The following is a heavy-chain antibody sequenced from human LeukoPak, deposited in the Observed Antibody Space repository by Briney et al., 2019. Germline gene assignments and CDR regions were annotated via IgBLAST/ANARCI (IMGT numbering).Heavy chain of an antibody. CDR2: ISYDGSNK. CDR3: ARGGSSWDFAFDI. D-gene: IGHD6-13*01. Sequence: GGSLRLSCAASGFLFSSYAMHWVRQAPGKGLEWVAVISYDGSNKYYADSVKGRFTISRDNSKNTLYLQMNILRAEDTAVYYCARGGSSWDFAFDIWGQGTMVTVSS. J-gene: IGHJ3*02. V-gene: IGHV3-30*04. CDR1: GFLFSSYA.